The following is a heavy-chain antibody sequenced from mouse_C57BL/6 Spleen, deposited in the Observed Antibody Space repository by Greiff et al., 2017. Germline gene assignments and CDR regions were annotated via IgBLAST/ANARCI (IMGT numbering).Heavy chain of an antibody. D-gene: IGHD2-5*01. Sequence: EVKLMESEGGLVQPGSSMKLSCTASGFTFSDYYMAWVRQVPEKGLDWVANINYDGSSTYYLASLKSRFIISRDNAKNILYLQMSSLKSEDTATXNCARDRDYSNYYWYFDVWGTGTTVTVSS. V-gene: IGHV5-16*01. J-gene: IGHJ1*03. CDR1: GFTFSDYY. CDR3: ARDRDYSNYYWYFDV. CDR2: INYDGSST.